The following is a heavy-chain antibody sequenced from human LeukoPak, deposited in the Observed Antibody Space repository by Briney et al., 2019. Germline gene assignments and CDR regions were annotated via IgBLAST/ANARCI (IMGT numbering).Heavy chain of an antibody. CDR3: ARGKSYVNYFDY. CDR2: IYTSGST. V-gene: IGHV4-61*02. J-gene: IGHJ4*02. D-gene: IGHD1-26*01. Sequence: SETLSLTCTVSGGSISSGSYYWSWIRQPAGKGLEWIGRIYTSGSTNYNPSLKSRVTISVDTSKNQFSLKLSSVTAADTAVYYCARGKSYVNYFDYWGQGTLVTVSS. CDR1: GGSISSGSYY.